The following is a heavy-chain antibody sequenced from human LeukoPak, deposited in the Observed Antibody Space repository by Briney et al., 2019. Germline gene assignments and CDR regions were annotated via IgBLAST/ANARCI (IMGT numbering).Heavy chain of an antibody. D-gene: IGHD1-26*01. CDR1: GFTFNSYA. J-gene: IGHJ4*02. Sequence: PGGSLRLSCAASGFTFNSYAMTWVRQAPGKGLEWVSYIDTGTSTIYYADSVKGRFTISKDNAKNSLYLQMNSLRTEDTAVYYCARRKVGAPPPPLRAAPNFDYWGQGTLVTVSS. CDR2: IDTGTSTI. CDR3: ARRKVGAPPPPLRAAPNFDY. V-gene: IGHV3-48*01.